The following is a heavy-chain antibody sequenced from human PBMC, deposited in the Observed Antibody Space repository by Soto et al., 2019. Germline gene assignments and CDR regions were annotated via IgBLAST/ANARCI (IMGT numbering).Heavy chain of an antibody. Sequence: GASVKVSCKASGYTFTSYAMHWVRQAPGQRLEWMGWINAGNGNTKYSQKFQGRVTITRDTSASTAYMELSSLRSEDTAVYYCARVRAAAGTVYFDYWGQGTLVTVSS. V-gene: IGHV1-3*01. D-gene: IGHD6-13*01. CDR2: INAGNGNT. CDR3: ARVRAAAGTVYFDY. J-gene: IGHJ4*02. CDR1: GYTFTSYA.